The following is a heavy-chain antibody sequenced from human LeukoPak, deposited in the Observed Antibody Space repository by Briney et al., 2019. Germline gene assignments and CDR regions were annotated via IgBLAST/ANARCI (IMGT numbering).Heavy chain of an antibody. Sequence: PGGSLRLSCAASGFTFDDYAMHWVRQAPGKGLEWVAFIRYEGSSKYYVDSVKGRFTISRDNSKNTLYLQMNSLRAEDTAVYYCAKDLRSYYGSGNYFEYWGQGTLVTVSS. CDR1: GFTFDDYA. CDR2: IRYEGSSK. J-gene: IGHJ4*02. D-gene: IGHD3-10*01. CDR3: AKDLRSYYGSGNYFEY. V-gene: IGHV3-30*02.